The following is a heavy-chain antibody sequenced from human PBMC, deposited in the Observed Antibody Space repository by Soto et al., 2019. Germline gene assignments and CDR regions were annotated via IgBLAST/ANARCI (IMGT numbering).Heavy chain of an antibody. CDR2: ISSNGGST. D-gene: IGHD6-6*01. Sequence: EVQLVESGGGLVQPGGSLRLSCAASGFTFSSYAMHWVHQAPGKGLEYVSAISSNGGSTYYANSVKGRFTISRDNSKNTLYLQMGSLRAEDMAVYYCARASSSLYFDYWGQGTLVTVSS. CDR1: GFTFSSYA. CDR3: ARASSSLYFDY. J-gene: IGHJ4*02. V-gene: IGHV3-64*01.